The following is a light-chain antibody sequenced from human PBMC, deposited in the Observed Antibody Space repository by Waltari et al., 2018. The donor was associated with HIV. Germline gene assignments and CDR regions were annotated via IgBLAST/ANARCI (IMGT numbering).Light chain of an antibody. J-gene: IGLJ2*01. CDR3: QVWDGGSDHVV. Sequence: YILTQPPSVSVPPGKTAAISCGGSNIGSKAVHWLQQRPGQAPVLVISDDSDRPPGIPDRFSGSNSGDTATLTSSGVGAGDEADYYCQVWDGGSDHVVFGGGTRLTVL. V-gene: IGLV3-21*03. CDR2: DDS. CDR1: NIGSKA.